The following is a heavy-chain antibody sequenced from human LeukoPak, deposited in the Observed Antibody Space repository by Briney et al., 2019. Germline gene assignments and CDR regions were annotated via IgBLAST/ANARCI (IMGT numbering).Heavy chain of an antibody. D-gene: IGHD6-13*01. CDR1: GFTFSGSA. Sequence: GGSLRLSCAASGFTFSGSAMHWVRQASGKGLEWVGLIRSKANSYATGYAASVKGRFTISRDDSKNTAYLQMKSLKTEDTALYYCTSRGPIAAAPDFWGQGTLVTVSS. CDR3: TSRGPIAAAPDF. J-gene: IGHJ4*02. CDR2: IRSKANSYAT. V-gene: IGHV3-73*01.